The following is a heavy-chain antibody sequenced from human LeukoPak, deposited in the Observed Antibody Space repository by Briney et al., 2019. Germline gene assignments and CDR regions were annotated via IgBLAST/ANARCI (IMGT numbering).Heavy chain of an antibody. Sequence: PGGSLRLSCVASGFTFSSYVMRWVRQAPGKGLEWVSAISGSGGSTYYADSVKGRFTISRDNSKNTLYMQMNSLRAEDTAVYYCAKSPEGVRNYWGQGTLVTVSS. J-gene: IGHJ4*02. D-gene: IGHD2-2*01. V-gene: IGHV3-23*01. CDR3: AKSPEGVRNY. CDR1: GFTFSSYV. CDR2: ISGSGGST.